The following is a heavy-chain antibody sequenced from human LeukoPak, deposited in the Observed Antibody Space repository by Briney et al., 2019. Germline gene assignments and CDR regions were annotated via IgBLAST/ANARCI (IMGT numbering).Heavy chain of an antibody. V-gene: IGHV3-48*03. Sequence: PGGSLRLSCAASGFTFSSYEMNWVRQAPGKGLEWVPYISTSGNTRYYADSVKGRFTISRDNAKNSLYLQMNSLIVEDTAVYYCARELSGTTSYYFDSWGQGTLVTVSS. CDR1: GFTFSSYE. CDR2: ISTSGNTR. CDR3: ARELSGTTSYYFDS. D-gene: IGHD1-7*01. J-gene: IGHJ4*02.